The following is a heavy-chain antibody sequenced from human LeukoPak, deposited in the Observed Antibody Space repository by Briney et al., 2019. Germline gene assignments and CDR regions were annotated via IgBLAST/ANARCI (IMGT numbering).Heavy chain of an antibody. CDR1: GFTFDDYG. Sequence: GGSLRLSCAASGFTFDDYGMSWVRQAPGKGLEWGSGINWNGGSTGYADSVKGRFTISRDNAKNSLYLQMNSLRAEDTALYYCAREDMTTVYYYYYMDVWGKGTTVTVSS. J-gene: IGHJ6*03. V-gene: IGHV3-20*04. D-gene: IGHD4-17*01. CDR3: AREDMTTVYYYYYMDV. CDR2: INWNGGST.